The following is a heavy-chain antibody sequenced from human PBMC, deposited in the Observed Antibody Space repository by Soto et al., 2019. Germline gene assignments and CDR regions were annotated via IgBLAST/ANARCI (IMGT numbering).Heavy chain of an antibody. CDR2: ISGSGGST. J-gene: IGHJ4*02. CDR1: GFTFSSYG. V-gene: IGHV3-23*01. Sequence: VQLLESGGGLVQPGGSLRLSCAASGFTFSSYGMSWVRQAPGKGLEWVSSISGSGGSTYYADSVKGRCTISRDNSKNTLYLQMSSLRAEDTAVYYCANRNDYGSGSYFPFDHWGQGTLVTVSS. D-gene: IGHD3-10*01. CDR3: ANRNDYGSGSYFPFDH.